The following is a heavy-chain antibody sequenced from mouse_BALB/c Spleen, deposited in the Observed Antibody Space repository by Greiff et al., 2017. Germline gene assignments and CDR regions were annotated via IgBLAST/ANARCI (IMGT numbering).Heavy chain of an antibody. D-gene: IGHD1-2*01. Sequence: QVQLQQSGAELVRPGSSVKISCKASGYAFSSYWMNWVKQRPGQGLEWIGQIYPGDGDTNYNGKFKGKATLTADKSSSTAYMQLSSLTSEDSAVYFCARKFITNYAMDYWGQGTSVTVSS. J-gene: IGHJ4*01. CDR3: ARKFITNYAMDY. CDR1: GYAFSSYW. CDR2: IYPGDGDT. V-gene: IGHV1-80*01.